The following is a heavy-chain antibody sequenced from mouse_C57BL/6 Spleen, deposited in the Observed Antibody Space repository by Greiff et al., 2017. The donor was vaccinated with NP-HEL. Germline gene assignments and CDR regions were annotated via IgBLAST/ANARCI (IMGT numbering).Heavy chain of an antibody. V-gene: IGHV1-69*01. CDR1: GYTFTSYW. Sequence: QVQLQQPGAELVMHGASVKLSCKASGYTFTSYWMHWVKQRPGQGLEWIGEIDPSDSYTNYNQKFKGKSTLTVDKSSSTAYMQLSSLTSEDSAVYYCARRHYYAMDYWGQGTSVTVSS. CDR3: ARRHYYAMDY. J-gene: IGHJ4*01. CDR2: IDPSDSYT.